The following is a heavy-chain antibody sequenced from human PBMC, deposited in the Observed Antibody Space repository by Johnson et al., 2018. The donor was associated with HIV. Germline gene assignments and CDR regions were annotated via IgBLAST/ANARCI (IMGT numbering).Heavy chain of an antibody. CDR1: GFTFSNYW. J-gene: IGHJ3*02. Sequence: VQLVESGGGLVQPGGSLRLSCAASGFTFSNYWMHWVRQAPGKGLEWVSGINWTGGSTGYADSVKGRFTISRDNAKNSLYLQMDSLRAEDTAVYYCARDPYTSAGNPFDIWGQGTRVTVS. CDR2: INWTGGST. D-gene: IGHD3-10*01. V-gene: IGHV3-20*04. CDR3: ARDPYTSAGNPFDI.